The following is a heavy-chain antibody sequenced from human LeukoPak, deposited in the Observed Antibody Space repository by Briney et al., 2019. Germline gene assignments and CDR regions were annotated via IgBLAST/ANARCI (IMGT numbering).Heavy chain of an antibody. J-gene: IGHJ4*02. CDR2: VSTNDGNT. CDR1: GYTFTNYH. V-gene: IGHV1-18*01. Sequence: ASVKVSCKASGYTFTNYHIAWARQAPGQGLEWMGWVSTNDGNTVYAQRLQGRVTMTTDTSTSVAYMELRSLTSDDTAVYYCTRAPPGMTMMTDYWGQGTLVTVSS. D-gene: IGHD3-22*01. CDR3: TRAPPGMTMMTDY.